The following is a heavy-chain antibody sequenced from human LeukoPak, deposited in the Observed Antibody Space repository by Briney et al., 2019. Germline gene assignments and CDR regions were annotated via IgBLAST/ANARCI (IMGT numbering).Heavy chain of an antibody. CDR3: AKGSGWYFDY. Sequence: PGGSLRLSCAASGFTFSSYWMSWVRQAPGKGLEWVANIKKDGSDKYYVDSVKGRFTISRDNAKTSLYLQMNSLRAEDTAVYYCAKGSGWYFDYWGQGTLVTVSS. CDR2: IKKDGSDK. CDR1: GFTFSSYW. D-gene: IGHD6-19*01. V-gene: IGHV3-7*03. J-gene: IGHJ4*02.